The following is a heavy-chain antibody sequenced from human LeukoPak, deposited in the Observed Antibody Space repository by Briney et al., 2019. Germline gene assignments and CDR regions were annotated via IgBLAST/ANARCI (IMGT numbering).Heavy chain of an antibody. CDR2: INPNSGGT. V-gene: IGHV1-2*02. CDR3: ASLRREYSSSSGDY. Sequence: ASVTVSCKASGYTFTGYYIHWVRQAPGQGLEWMGWINPNSGGTNYAQKFQGRVTMTRDTYISTAYMEVSRLRSDDTDVYDCASLRREYSSSSGDYWGQGTLVTVSS. J-gene: IGHJ4*02. D-gene: IGHD6-6*01. CDR1: GYTFTGYY.